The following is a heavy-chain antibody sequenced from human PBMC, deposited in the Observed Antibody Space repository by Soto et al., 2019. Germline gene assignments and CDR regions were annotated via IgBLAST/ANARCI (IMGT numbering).Heavy chain of an antibody. CDR1: GYTFTSYY. D-gene: IGHD5-12*01. J-gene: IGHJ4*02. CDR2: INPSGGST. V-gene: IGHV1-46*03. CDR3: ARTAYSGYDLHYFDY. Sequence: QVQLVQSGAEVKKPGASVKVSCKASGYTFTSYYMHWVRQAPGQGLEWMGIINPSGGSTSYAQKFQRRVTMARDTSTSTVYMELSSLRSEDTAVYYCARTAYSGYDLHYFDYWGQGTLVTVSS.